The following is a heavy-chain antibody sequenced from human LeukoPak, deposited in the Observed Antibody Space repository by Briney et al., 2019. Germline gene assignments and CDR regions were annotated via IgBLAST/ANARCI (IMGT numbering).Heavy chain of an antibody. CDR1: GGSICSYY. D-gene: IGHD3-22*01. CDR2: IYYSGST. J-gene: IGHJ5*02. Sequence: PSETLSLTCTVSGGSICSYYGSWIRQPPGKGLEWIGYIYYSGSTNYNPSLKSRVTISVETSKNQFSLKLRSVTAADTAVYYCAREHYYDSSGFRFDPWGQGALVTVSS. V-gene: IGHV4-59*01. CDR3: AREHYYDSSGFRFDP.